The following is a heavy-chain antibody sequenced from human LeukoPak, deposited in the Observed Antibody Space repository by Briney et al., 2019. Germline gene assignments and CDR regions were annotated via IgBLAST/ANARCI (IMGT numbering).Heavy chain of an antibody. CDR2: ISSSSSYI. CDR1: GFTFSSYS. Sequence: PGGSLRLSCAASGFTFSSYSMNWVRQAPGKGLEWVSSISSSSSYIYYADSVKGRFTISRDNAKNSLCLQMNSLRAEDTAVYYCARDPGLYSSSSNWFDPWGQGTLVTVSS. J-gene: IGHJ5*02. CDR3: ARDPGLYSSSSNWFDP. D-gene: IGHD6-13*01. V-gene: IGHV3-21*01.